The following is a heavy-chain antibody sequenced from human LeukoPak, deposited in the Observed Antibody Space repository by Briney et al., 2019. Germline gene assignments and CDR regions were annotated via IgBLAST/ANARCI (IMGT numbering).Heavy chain of an antibody. CDR3: AKDRSGWVEAFDI. Sequence: GGSLRLSCAASGFTFSSYGMHWVRQAPGKGLEWGAVISYDGSNKYYAESVKGRFTISRDNSKNTLYLQMNSLRAEDTAVYYCAKDRSGWVEAFDIWGQGTMVTVSS. V-gene: IGHV3-30*18. J-gene: IGHJ3*02. CDR1: GFTFSSYG. D-gene: IGHD6-19*01. CDR2: ISYDGSNK.